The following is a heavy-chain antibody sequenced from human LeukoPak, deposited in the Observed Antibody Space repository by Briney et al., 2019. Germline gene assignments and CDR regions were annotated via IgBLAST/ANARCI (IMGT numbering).Heavy chain of an antibody. CDR1: GGTFSSYA. CDR3: ATLSPSYGSGSLADAFDI. J-gene: IGHJ3*02. V-gene: IGHV1-69*05. Sequence: ASVKFSCKASGGTFSSYAISWVRQAPGQGLEWMGRIIPIFGTANYAQKFQGRVTITTDESTSTAYMELSSLRSEDTAVYYCATLSPSYGSGSLADAFDIWGQGTMVTVSS. CDR2: IIPIFGTA. D-gene: IGHD3-10*01.